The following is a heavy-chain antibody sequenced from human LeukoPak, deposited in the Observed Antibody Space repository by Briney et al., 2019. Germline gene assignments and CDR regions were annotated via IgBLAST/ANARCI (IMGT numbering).Heavy chain of an antibody. CDR1: GFTFSDYY. Sequence: GGSLRLSCGASGFTFSDYYMSWIRQAPGKGLEWTSHISSSGTIIKYADSVKGRFTISRDNAKNSLCLQMNSLRDEDTAVYYCARNRPGYYDYWGQGTLVTVSS. CDR3: ARNRPGYYDY. CDR2: ISSSGTII. V-gene: IGHV3-11*01. D-gene: IGHD6-6*01. J-gene: IGHJ4*02.